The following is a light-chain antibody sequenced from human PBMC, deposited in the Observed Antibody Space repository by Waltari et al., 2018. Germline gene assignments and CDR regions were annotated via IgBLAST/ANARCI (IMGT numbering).Light chain of an antibody. Sequence: EIVLTQSPGTLSLSPGERATLSCRASQIISNNYLAWYQAKPGQAPRPLIYGISHRATGIPDRFSGGGSGTDFTLTISRLEPEDIAVYYCQQFGGSPKYTFGQGTKLEIK. V-gene: IGKV3-20*01. CDR3: QQFGGSPKYT. J-gene: IGKJ2*01. CDR1: QIISNNY. CDR2: GIS.